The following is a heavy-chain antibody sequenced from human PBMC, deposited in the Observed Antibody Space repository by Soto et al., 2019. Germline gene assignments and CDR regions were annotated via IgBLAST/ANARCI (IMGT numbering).Heavy chain of an antibody. CDR1: GYTFTSYA. J-gene: IGHJ4*02. Sequence: QVQLVQSGAEVKKPGASVKVSCKASGYTFTSYAMHWVRQAPGQRLEWMGWINAGNGNTKYSQKFQGRVTITRDTXASTAYMELRRLRSEDTAVYYCARGPGGPGGPGDYWGQGTLVTVSS. CDR3: ARGPGGPGGPGDY. CDR2: INAGNGNT. V-gene: IGHV1-3*01. D-gene: IGHD2-15*01.